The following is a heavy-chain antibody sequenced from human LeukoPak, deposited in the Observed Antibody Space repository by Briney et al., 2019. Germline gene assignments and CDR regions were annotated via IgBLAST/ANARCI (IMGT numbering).Heavy chain of an antibody. CDR1: GGSISSYY. J-gene: IGHJ3*02. CDR3: ARETRDIAARPRAFDI. Sequence: SETLSLTCTVSGGSISSYYWSWIRQPAGKGLEWIGRIYTSGSTNYNPSLKSRVTMSVDTSKNQFSLKLSSVTAADTAVYYCARETRDIAARPRAFDIWGQGTMVTVSS. D-gene: IGHD6-6*01. CDR2: IYTSGST. V-gene: IGHV4-4*07.